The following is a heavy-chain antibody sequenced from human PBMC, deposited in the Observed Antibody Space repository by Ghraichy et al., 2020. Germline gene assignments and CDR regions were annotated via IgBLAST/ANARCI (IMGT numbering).Heavy chain of an antibody. V-gene: IGHV1-3*01. Sequence: ASVKVSCKASGYTFTSYAMHWVRQAPGQRLEWMGWINAGNGNTKYSQKFQGRVTITRDTSASTAYMELSSLRSEDTAVYYCARERYYYYGMDVWGQGTTVTVSS. J-gene: IGHJ6*02. CDR2: INAGNGNT. CDR1: GYTFTSYA. CDR3: ARERYYYYGMDV.